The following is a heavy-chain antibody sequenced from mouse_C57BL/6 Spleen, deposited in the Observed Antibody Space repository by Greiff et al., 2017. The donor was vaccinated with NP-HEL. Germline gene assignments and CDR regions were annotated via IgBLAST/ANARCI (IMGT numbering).Heavy chain of an antibody. J-gene: IGHJ3*01. Sequence: QVQLQQSGAELVKPGASVKLSCKASGYTFTSYWMQWVKQRPGQGLEWIGEIDPSDSYTNYNQKFKGKATLTVDTSSSTAYMQLSSLTSEDSAVYYCARGEVTTVVPFAYWGQGTLVTVSA. CDR1: GYTFTSYW. CDR3: ARGEVTTVVPFAY. V-gene: IGHV1-50*01. D-gene: IGHD1-1*01. CDR2: IDPSDSYT.